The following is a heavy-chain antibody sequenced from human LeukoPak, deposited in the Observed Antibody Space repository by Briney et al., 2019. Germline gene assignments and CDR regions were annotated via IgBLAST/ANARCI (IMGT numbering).Heavy chain of an antibody. CDR3: ARGTGKHPGFDL. J-gene: IGHJ4*02. V-gene: IGHV3-7*03. D-gene: IGHD3-9*01. CDR1: GFTFSSYS. CDR2: IKEDGSEK. Sequence: GGSLRLSCAASGFTFSSYSLNWVRQAPGKGLEWVANIKEDGSEKYYVDSVKGRFTISRDNAKNTLYLQMDSLRAEDTAVYYCARGTGKHPGFDLWGQGTLVTVSS.